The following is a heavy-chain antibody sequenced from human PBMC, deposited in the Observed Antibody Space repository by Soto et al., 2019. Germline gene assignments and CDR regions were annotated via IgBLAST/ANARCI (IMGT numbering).Heavy chain of an antibody. CDR1: GGSVSSGGYY. J-gene: IGHJ6*02. CDR3: ARGWYCSGGSCYSRYYYYYYGMDV. V-gene: IGHV4-61*03. D-gene: IGHD2-15*01. CDR2: IFYSGST. Sequence: SETLSLTCTVSGGSVSSGGYYWTWIRQPPGKGLEWIGYIFYSGSTNYNPSLKSRVTISLDTSNNHFSLKLSSVTAADTAVYYCARGWYCSGGSCYSRYYYYYYGMDVWGQGTTVTVSS.